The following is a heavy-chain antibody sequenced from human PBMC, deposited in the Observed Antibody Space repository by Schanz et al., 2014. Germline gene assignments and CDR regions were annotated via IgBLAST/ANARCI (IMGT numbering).Heavy chain of an antibody. CDR3: ARGGYSSGWYDRDIAHFDY. J-gene: IGHJ4*02. D-gene: IGHD6-19*01. CDR2: MNPDSGNT. Sequence: VQLVQSGAEVRRPGASVRVSCKASGYTFTSYDFNWVRQAPGQGLEWMGWMNPDSGNTGYAQKFQGRVTMTRNTSISTAYMELSSLRSEDTAVYYCARGGYSSGWYDRDIAHFDYWGQGTLVTVSS. CDR1: GYTFTSYD. V-gene: IGHV1-8*01.